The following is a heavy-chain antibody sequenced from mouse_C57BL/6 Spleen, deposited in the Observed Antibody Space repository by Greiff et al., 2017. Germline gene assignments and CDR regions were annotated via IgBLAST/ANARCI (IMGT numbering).Heavy chain of an antibody. CDR2: IWSGGST. J-gene: IGHJ4*01. CDR3: ARNPYDYDVGPVMDY. CDR1: GFSLTSYG. D-gene: IGHD2-4*01. V-gene: IGHV2-2*01. Sequence: VKLVESGPGLMQPSQSLSITCTVSGFSLTSYGVHWVRQSPGKGLEWLGVIWSGGSTDYNAAFISRLSISKDNSKSQVFFKMNSLQADDTAIYYCARNPYDYDVGPVMDYWGQGTSVTVSS.